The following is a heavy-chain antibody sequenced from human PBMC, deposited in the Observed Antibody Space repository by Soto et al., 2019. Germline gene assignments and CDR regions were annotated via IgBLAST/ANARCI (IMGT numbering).Heavy chain of an antibody. Sequence: SETLSLTCTVSGGSISSGDYYWSWIRQPPGKCLEWIGYIYYSGSTYYNPSLKSRVTISVDTSKNQFSLKLSSVTAADTAVYYCARVKPNYYDSSGYYLPFDYWGQGTLVTVYS. J-gene: IGHJ4*02. V-gene: IGHV4-30-4*01. D-gene: IGHD3-22*01. CDR3: ARVKPNYYDSSGYYLPFDY. CDR1: GGSISSGDYY. CDR2: IYYSGST.